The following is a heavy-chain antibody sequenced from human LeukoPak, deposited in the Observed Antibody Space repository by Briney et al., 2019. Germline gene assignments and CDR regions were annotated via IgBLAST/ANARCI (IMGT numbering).Heavy chain of an antibody. CDR1: GGTFSSYA. D-gene: IGHD3-10*01. CDR2: IIPIFGTA. Sequence: ATVTVSCKASGGTFSSYAISWVRQAPGQGLEWMGGIIPIFGTANYAQKFQGRVTITADESTSTAYMELSSLRSEDTAVYYCAREGDGYYGSGSYYNWFDPWGQGTLVTVSS. V-gene: IGHV1-69*13. J-gene: IGHJ5*02. CDR3: AREGDGYYGSGSYYNWFDP.